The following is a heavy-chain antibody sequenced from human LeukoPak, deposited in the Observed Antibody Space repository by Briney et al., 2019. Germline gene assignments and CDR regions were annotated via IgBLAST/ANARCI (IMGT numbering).Heavy chain of an antibody. V-gene: IGHV3-20*04. J-gene: IGHJ4*02. CDR2: INWNGGST. Sequence: GGSLRLSCAASGFAFDDYGMSWVRQAPGKGLEWVSGINWNGGSTGCADSAKGRFTISRDNAKNTLYLQMNSLRAEDTAVYYCARDPTYYDILTGCFDYWGQETLVTVSS. CDR1: GFAFDDYG. CDR3: ARDPTYYDILTGCFDY. D-gene: IGHD3-9*01.